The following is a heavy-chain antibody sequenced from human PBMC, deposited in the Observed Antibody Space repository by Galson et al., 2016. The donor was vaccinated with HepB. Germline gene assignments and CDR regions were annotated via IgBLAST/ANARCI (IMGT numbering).Heavy chain of an antibody. V-gene: IGHV3-23*01. CDR3: AKGDNSGWYGEEFDY. Sequence: SLRLSCAASGFTFSSYAMSWVRQAPGKGLQWVSAISYNVGSTYYADSVKGRFTISRDSSNNTLFLQMNSLRAEDTAVYYCAKGDNSGWYGEEFDYWGQGTLVTVSS. J-gene: IGHJ4*02. CDR2: ISYNVGST. CDR1: GFTFSSYA. D-gene: IGHD6-19*01.